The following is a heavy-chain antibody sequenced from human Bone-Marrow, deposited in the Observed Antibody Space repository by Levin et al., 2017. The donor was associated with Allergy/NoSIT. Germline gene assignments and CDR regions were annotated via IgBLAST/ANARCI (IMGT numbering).Heavy chain of an antibody. D-gene: IGHD3-10*01. CDR3: ARYSKYYYYMDG. J-gene: IGHJ6*03. CDR2: IKQDGSEK. Sequence: RASVKVSCAASGFTFSSYWMSWVRQAPGKGLEWVANIKQDGSEKYYVDSVKGRFTISRDNAKNSLYLQMNSLRAEDTAVYYCARYSKYYYYMDGWGKGTTVTVSS. V-gene: IGHV3-7*02. CDR1: GFTFSSYW.